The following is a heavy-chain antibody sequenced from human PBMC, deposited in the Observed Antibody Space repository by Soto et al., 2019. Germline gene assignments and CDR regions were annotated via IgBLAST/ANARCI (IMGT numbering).Heavy chain of an antibody. V-gene: IGHV4-30-2*03. D-gene: IGHD5-18*01. Sequence: PSETLSLTCAVSGGSISGGDYSWSWIRQPPGKGLEWIGYIYYSGSTYYNPSLKGRVTISVDTSKNQFSLKLSSVTAADTAVYYCARLRDTAMVQDYWGQGTLVTVSS. CDR1: GGSISGGDYS. J-gene: IGHJ4*02. CDR2: IYYSGST. CDR3: ARLRDTAMVQDY.